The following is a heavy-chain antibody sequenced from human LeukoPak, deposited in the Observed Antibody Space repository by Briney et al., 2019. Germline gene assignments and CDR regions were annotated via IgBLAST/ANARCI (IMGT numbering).Heavy chain of an antibody. V-gene: IGHV3-48*03. CDR1: GFLFSSYE. D-gene: IGHD3-22*01. J-gene: IGHJ4*02. CDR2: ISTSGGTI. Sequence: GRSLRLSCAASGFLFSSYEMNWVSQAPGKGLECVSYISTSGGTIYYVGYVKGRFTISRDNTKNSLYLQMNSLRAEDTAVYYCAKAYYYDSRAGLPFDYWGQGTLVTVSS. CDR3: AKAYYYDSRAGLPFDY.